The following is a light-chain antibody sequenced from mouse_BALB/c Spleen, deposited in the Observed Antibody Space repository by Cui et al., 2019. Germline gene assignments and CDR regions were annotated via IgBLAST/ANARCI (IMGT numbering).Light chain of an antibody. CDR2: LTS. Sequence: QIVLTQSPALMSASPGEKVTMTCSASSSVSYMYWYQQKPRSSPKPWIYLTSNLASGVPARFSGSGSGTSYSLTISSMEAEEAATYYCQQWSSNPPTFGAGTKLELK. J-gene: IGKJ5*01. CDR3: QQWSSNPPT. CDR1: SSVSY. V-gene: IGKV4-68*01.